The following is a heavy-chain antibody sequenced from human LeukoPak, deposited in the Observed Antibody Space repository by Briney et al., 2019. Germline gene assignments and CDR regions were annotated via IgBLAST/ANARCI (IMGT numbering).Heavy chain of an antibody. D-gene: IGHD2-2*01. V-gene: IGHV4-59*01. CDR2: IYYSGST. CDR3: ACSRGGCSSTSCYDY. J-gene: IGHJ4*02. CDR1: GGSISSYY. Sequence: PSETLSLTCTVSGGSISSYYWSWIRQHPGKGLEWIGYIYYSGSTNCNPSLKSRVTISVDTSKNQFSLKLSSVTAADTAVYYCACSRGGCSSTSCYDYWGQETPVTVSS.